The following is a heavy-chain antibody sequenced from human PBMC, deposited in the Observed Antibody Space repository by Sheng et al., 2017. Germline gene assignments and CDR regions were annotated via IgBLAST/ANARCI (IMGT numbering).Heavy chain of an antibody. CDR2: ISGSGGST. J-gene: IGHJ5*02. CDR1: EFTFSSSA. D-gene: IGHD3-22*01. CDR3: ARHNDTSGYWTVWFDP. Sequence: EVQLLESGGGLVQPGGSLRLSCAASEFTFSSSAMSWVRQAPGKGLEWVSVISGSGGSTYYADSVKGRFTISRDNSRNTLYLQMNSLSVADTAVYYCARHNDTSGYWTVWFDP. V-gene: IGHV3-23*01.